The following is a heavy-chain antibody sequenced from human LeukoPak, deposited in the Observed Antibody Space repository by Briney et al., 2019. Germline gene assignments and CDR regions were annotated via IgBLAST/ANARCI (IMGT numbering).Heavy chain of an antibody. V-gene: IGHV3-53*01. CDR2: IYSGGST. CDR1: DFSFATYG. Sequence: PGGSLRLSCAASDFSFATYGMGWVRQAPGKGLEWVSVIYSGGSTYYADSVKGRFTISRDNSKNTLYLQMNSLRAEDTAVYYCARESYYMDVWGKGTTVTISS. J-gene: IGHJ6*03. CDR3: ARESYYMDV.